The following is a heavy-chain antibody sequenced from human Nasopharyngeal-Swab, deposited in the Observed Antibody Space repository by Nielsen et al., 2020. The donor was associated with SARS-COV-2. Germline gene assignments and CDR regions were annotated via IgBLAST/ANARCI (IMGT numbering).Heavy chain of an antibody. D-gene: IGHD6-19*01. CDR2: ISSSGTST. J-gene: IGHJ4*02. CDR3: AGEGSGEKKFDF. V-gene: IGHV1-46*01. Sequence: WARQAPGQGLEWMAYISSSGTSTNYAPNIQGRVTMTRDTATSTIYMELSSLTSEDTAVYYCAGEGSGEKKFDFWGQGTLVTVSS.